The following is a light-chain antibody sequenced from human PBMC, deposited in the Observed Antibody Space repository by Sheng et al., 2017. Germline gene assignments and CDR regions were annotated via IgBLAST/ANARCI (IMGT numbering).Light chain of an antibody. J-gene: IGLJ2*01. CDR2: QDS. V-gene: IGLV3-1*01. CDR3: QAWDSSTAVV. CDR1: KLGDKY. Sequence: SYELTQPHSVSVSPGQTASITCSGDKLGDKYACWYQQKPGQSPVLVIYQDSKRPSGIPERFSGSTSGNTATLTISGTQAMDEADYYCQAWDSSTAVVFGGGTKLTVL.